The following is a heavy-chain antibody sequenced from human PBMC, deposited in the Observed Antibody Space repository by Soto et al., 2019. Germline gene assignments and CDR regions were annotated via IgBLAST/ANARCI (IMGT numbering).Heavy chain of an antibody. CDR3: ARARIAAAGTYYYYYGMDV. CDR2: IIPIFGTA. J-gene: IGHJ6*02. Sequence: QVQLVQSGAEVKKPGASVKVSCKASGYTFTSYAISWVRQAPGQGLEWMGGIIPIFGTANYAQKFQGRVTITADESTSTAYMELSSLRSEDTAVYYCARARIAAAGTYYYYYGMDVWGQGTTVTVSS. CDR1: GYTFTSYA. D-gene: IGHD6-13*01. V-gene: IGHV1-69*13.